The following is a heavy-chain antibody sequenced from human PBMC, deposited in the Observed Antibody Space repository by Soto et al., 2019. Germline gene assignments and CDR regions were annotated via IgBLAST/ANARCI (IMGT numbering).Heavy chain of an antibody. V-gene: IGHV4-34*01. J-gene: IGHJ6*02. CDR3: ARGWIVVLPAAISYYHYVMDV. Sequence: SETLSLTCAVYGGSFSGYYWSWIRQPPGKGLEWIGEINHSGSTNYNPSLKSRVTISVDTSKNQFSLKLSSVTAADTAVYYCARGWIVVLPAAISYYHYVMDVWXQGSTVPVSS. CDR1: GGSFSGYY. CDR2: INHSGST. D-gene: IGHD2-2*02.